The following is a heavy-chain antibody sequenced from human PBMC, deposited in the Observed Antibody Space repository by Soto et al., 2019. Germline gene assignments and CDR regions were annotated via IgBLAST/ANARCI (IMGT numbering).Heavy chain of an antibody. Sequence: VKVSCKASGGTFSSYAISWVRQAPGQGLEWMGGIIPIFGTANYAQKFQGRVTITADESTSTAYMELSSLRSEDTAVYYCARDEAIQLWPLVAFDIWGQGTMVTVSS. CDR1: GGTFSSYA. CDR3: ARDEAIQLWPLVAFDI. J-gene: IGHJ3*02. CDR2: IIPIFGTA. D-gene: IGHD5-18*01. V-gene: IGHV1-69*01.